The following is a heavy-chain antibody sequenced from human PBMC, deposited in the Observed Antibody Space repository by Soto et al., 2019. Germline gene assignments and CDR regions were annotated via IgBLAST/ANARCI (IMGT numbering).Heavy chain of an antibody. V-gene: IGHV3-64*01. CDR1: GFSFSNYA. D-gene: IGHD2-2*01. Sequence: EVQLVESGGILVQPGESLRLSCVASGFSFSNYAMHWVRQAPGKGLEFVSAISNNGGSTYYANSVKGRFTISRDNSKNTLYLQMGSLRTDDMAVYYCARGGPYQLLSYFDYCGQGTLVTVSS. J-gene: IGHJ4*02. CDR2: ISNNGGST. CDR3: ARGGPYQLLSYFDY.